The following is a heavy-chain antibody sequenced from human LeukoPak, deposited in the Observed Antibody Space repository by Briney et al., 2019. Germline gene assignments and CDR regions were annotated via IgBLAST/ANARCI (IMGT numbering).Heavy chain of an antibody. CDR1: GYTFTSYG. Sequence: ASVKVSCKASGYTFTSYGISWVRQAPGQGLEWMGWISAYNGNTNYAQKLQGRVTMTTDTSTSTAYMELRSLRSEDPAVYYCARDLGGSGYYYYYGMDVWGQGTTVTDS. CDR2: ISAYNGNT. J-gene: IGHJ6*02. V-gene: IGHV1-18*01. D-gene: IGHD3-10*01. CDR3: ARDLGGSGYYYYYGMDV.